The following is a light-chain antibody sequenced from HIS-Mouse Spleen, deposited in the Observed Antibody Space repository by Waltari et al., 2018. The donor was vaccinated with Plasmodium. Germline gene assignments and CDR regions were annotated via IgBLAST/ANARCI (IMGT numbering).Light chain of an antibody. V-gene: IGLV3-10*01. Sequence: SYELTQPPSVSVSPGQTARITCSGDAWPKKNAYLYQQKSGQAPVLVIYEDSKRPSGIPERFSGSSSGTMATLTISGAQVEDEADYYCYSTDSSGNHRVFGGGTKLTVL. CDR2: EDS. CDR3: YSTDSSGNHRV. J-gene: IGLJ3*02. CDR1: AWPKKN.